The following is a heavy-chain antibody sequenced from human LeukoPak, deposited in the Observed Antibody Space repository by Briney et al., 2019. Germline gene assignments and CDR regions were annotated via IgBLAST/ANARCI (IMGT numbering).Heavy chain of an antibody. V-gene: IGHV3-23*01. CDR1: EFTFSRYA. J-gene: IGHJ4*02. CDR2: ISGTGGST. D-gene: IGHD3-22*01. Sequence: PGGSLRLSCAASEFTFSRYAMSWVRQAPGKGLEWVSTISGTGGSTYYADSVKGRFTISRDNSKNTMYLQMNSLRAEDTAVYYCAKFQANYYYSSGYGCFDYWGQGTLVTVSS. CDR3: AKFQANYYYSSGYGCFDY.